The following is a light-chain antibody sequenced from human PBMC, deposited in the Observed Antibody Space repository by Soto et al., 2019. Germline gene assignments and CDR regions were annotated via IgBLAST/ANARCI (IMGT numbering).Light chain of an antibody. Sequence: QSVLTQPASVSGSPGQSITISCTGTSSDVGGYNYVSWYQQHPGKAPKLMIYDVSNRPSGVSNRFSGSKSGNTASLTISGLQAVGEADYYCSSYTSSSTLDVFGTGTKVTVL. J-gene: IGLJ1*01. V-gene: IGLV2-14*01. CDR3: SSYTSSSTLDV. CDR2: DVS. CDR1: SSDVGGYNY.